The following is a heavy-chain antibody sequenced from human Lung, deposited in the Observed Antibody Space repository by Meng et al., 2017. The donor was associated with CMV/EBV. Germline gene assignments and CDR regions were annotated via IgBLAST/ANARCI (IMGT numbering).Heavy chain of an antibody. CDR3: TRVFGSGSQRYGGYYGMDV. CDR1: DFTVSSNY. Sequence: GGSLGLXCAASDFTVSSNYMSWVRQAPGKGLEWVSLIYSGGTTYYADSVKGRFTISRDNSKNTLYLQMNSLRAEDTAVYYCTRVFGSGSQRYGGYYGMDVWXKGTXVTVSS. D-gene: IGHD3-10*01. V-gene: IGHV3-53*01. CDR2: IYSGGTT. J-gene: IGHJ6*04.